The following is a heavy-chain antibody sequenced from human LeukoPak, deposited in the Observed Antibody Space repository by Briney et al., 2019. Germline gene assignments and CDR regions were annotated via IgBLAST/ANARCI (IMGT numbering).Heavy chain of an antibody. Sequence: PGGSLRLSCAASGFTFSSYSMNWVRQAPGKGLVWVSRINADGSSTSYADSVKGRFTISRDNAKNTLYLQMNSLRAEDTAVYYCARGHYYMDVWGKGTTVTVSS. CDR3: ARGHYYMDV. V-gene: IGHV3-74*01. CDR1: GFTFSSYS. CDR2: INADGSST. J-gene: IGHJ6*03.